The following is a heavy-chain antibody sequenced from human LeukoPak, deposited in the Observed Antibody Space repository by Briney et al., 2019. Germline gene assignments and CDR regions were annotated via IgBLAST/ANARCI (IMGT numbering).Heavy chain of an antibody. CDR2: ISAYNGNT. J-gene: IGHJ2*01. CDR1: GYTFTSYG. D-gene: IGHD4-17*01. V-gene: IGHV1-18*01. Sequence: ASVKVSCKASGYTFTSYGISWVRQAPGQGLEWMGWISAYNGNTNYAQKLQGRVTVTTDTSTSTAYMELRSLRSDDTAVYYCARDSLYGPYWYFDLWGRGTLVTVSS. CDR3: ARDSLYGPYWYFDL.